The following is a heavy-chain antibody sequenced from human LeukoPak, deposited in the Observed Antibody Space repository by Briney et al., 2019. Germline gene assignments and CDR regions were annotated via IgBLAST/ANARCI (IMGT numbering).Heavy chain of an antibody. V-gene: IGHV1-69*05. D-gene: IGHD3-22*01. J-gene: IGHJ4*02. CDR3: AQYYYDSSGYYSGHDY. CDR1: GGTFSSYA. CDR2: MIPIFGTA. Sequence: SVKVSCKASGGTFSSYAISWVRQAPGQGLEWMGRMIPIFGTANYAQKFQGRVTITTDESTSTAYMELSSLRSEDTAVYCCAQYYYDSSGYYSGHDYWGQGTLVTVSS.